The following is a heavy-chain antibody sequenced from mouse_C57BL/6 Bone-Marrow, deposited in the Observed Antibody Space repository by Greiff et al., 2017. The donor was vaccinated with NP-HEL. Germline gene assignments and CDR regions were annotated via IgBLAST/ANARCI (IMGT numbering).Heavy chain of an antibody. D-gene: IGHD1-1*01. CDR1: GYTFTSYW. V-gene: IGHV1-50*01. CDR2: IDPSDSYP. J-gene: IGHJ3*01. Sequence: QVQLQQPGAELVKPGASVKLSCKASGYTFTSYWMQWVKQRPGQGLEWIGEIDPSDSYPNYNQKFKGKATLTVDTSSSTAYMQLSSLTSEDSAVYYCATARLLRYLWFAYWGQGTLVTVSA. CDR3: ATARLLRYLWFAY.